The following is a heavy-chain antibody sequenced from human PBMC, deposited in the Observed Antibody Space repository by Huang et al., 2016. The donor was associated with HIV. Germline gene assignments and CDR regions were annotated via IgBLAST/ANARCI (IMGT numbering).Heavy chain of an antibody. J-gene: IGHJ4*02. CDR1: GYTLTYSN. V-gene: IGHV1-2*02. CDR2: INPKGGGT. CDR3: ARDWSFGSSTSPAD. Sequence: QVQLVQSGAEVKNPGASVRVSCKASGYTLTYSNIHWVRQAPGQGLEWMGWINPKGGGTIYARRFQGRITMTRDTTISTVHMDLRRIQSDDTAVYFCARDWSFGSSTSPADWGQGTLVTVSS. D-gene: IGHD6-6*01.